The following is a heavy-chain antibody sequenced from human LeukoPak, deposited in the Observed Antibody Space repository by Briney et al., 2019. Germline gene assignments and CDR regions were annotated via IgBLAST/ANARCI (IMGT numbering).Heavy chain of an antibody. CDR3: ARVNYYDSSGYYFRTPSYYFDY. D-gene: IGHD3-22*01. V-gene: IGHV1-2*02. Sequence: ASVKVSCKASGYTFTGYYMHWVRQAPGRGLEWMGWINPNSGGTNYAQKFQGRVTMTRDTSISTAYMELSRLRSDDTAVYYCARVNYYDSSGYYFRTPSYYFDYWGQGTLVTVSS. CDR2: INPNSGGT. CDR1: GYTFTGYY. J-gene: IGHJ4*02.